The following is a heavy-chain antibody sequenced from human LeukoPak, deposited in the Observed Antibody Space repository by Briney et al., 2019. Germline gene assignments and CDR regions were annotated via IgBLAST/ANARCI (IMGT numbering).Heavy chain of an antibody. J-gene: IGHJ4*02. CDR1: GSTFSSYS. D-gene: IGHD6-19*01. Sequence: PGGSLRLSCAASGSTFSSYSMNWVRQAPGKGVEWVSSISSSSSYIYYEDSVKGRFTISRDNAKNSLYLQMNSLRAEDTAVYYCARDDFVAGTDWGQGTLVTVSS. V-gene: IGHV3-21*01. CDR2: ISSSSSYI. CDR3: ARDDFVAGTD.